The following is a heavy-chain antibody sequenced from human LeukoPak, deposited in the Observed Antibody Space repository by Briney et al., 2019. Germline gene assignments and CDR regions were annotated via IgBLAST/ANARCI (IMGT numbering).Heavy chain of an antibody. J-gene: IGHJ4*02. CDR3: AGYTNNWYLGGY. D-gene: IGHD6-13*01. CDR1: GYTFTYYY. Sequence: ASVKVSCKVSGYTFTYYYIHWVRQAPGQGLEWMGWINPNSGGTNYAQKFQGRVTMTRDTPINTAYMELNRLTSDDTALYYCAGYTNNWYLGGYWGQGTLVAVSS. V-gene: IGHV1-2*02. CDR2: INPNSGGT.